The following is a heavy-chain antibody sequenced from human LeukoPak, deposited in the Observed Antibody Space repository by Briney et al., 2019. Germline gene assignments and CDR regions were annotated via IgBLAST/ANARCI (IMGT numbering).Heavy chain of an antibody. Sequence: GESLRISCKGSGNTFTSYWITWVRQMPGKGLEWMGTIAPSDSSTNYSPSFQGHVTMSVDKSISTAYLQWSSLQASDTAMYYCASSRPLVAVIKEYFYGMDVWGQGTTVTVSS. V-gene: IGHV5-10-1*01. J-gene: IGHJ6*02. CDR3: ASSRPLVAVIKEYFYGMDV. CDR1: GNTFTSYW. CDR2: IAPSDSST. D-gene: IGHD3-22*01.